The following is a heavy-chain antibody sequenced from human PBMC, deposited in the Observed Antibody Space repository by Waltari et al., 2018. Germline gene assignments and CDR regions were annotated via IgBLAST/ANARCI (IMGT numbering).Heavy chain of an antibody. CDR2: IHHTGGF. CDR3: ARSVAARRINWFDP. J-gene: IGHJ5*02. Sequence: QLQLQESGPGLLRPSETLSLTCTAAAGSISSTTDSWGWVRQPPGKGLEWIGRIHHTGGFYYTPSLKTRVTISADTSRQHLSLKLRSVTAADTALYYCARSVAARRINWFDPWGQGTLVTVSS. D-gene: IGHD6-6*01. V-gene: IGHV4-39*02. CDR1: AGSISSTTDS.